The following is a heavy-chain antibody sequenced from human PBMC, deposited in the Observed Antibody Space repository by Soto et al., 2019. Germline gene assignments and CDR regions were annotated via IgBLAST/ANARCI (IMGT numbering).Heavy chain of an antibody. D-gene: IGHD2-15*01. CDR1: GFSLSTSGVG. J-gene: IGHJ4*02. Sequence: QITLKESGPTRVKPTPTLALTCNFSGFSLSTSGVGVGWIRQPPGKALACLGIIYWDDDRRYSPSLKNRLTITKDTSKNEVVLIMTNMDPDDTVTYYCARRRVCDGSCWEVGVFDYWGQGFLVTVSS. CDR2: IYWDDDR. CDR3: ARRRVCDGSCWEVGVFDY. V-gene: IGHV2-5*02.